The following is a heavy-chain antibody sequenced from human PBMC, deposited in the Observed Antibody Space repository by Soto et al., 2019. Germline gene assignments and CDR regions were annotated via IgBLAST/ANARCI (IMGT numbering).Heavy chain of an antibody. V-gene: IGHV1-58*02. Sequence: ASVKVSCKASGFTFTSSAMQWVRQARGQRLEWIGWIVVGSGNTNYAQKFQERVTITRDMSTSTAYMELGSLRSEDTAVYYCAEGLGGYDSGYYFDYWGQGTLVTVSS. CDR1: GFTFTSSA. J-gene: IGHJ4*02. CDR3: AEGLGGYDSGYYFDY. CDR2: IVVGSGNT. D-gene: IGHD5-12*01.